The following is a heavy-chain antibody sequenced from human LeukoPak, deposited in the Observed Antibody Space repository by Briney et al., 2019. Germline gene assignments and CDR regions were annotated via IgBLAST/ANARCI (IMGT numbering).Heavy chain of an antibody. Sequence: PGGSLRLSCAASGLTFDDYAMHWVRQAPGKGLEWVSLISWDGGSTYYADAVKGRFTISRDNSKNSLYLQVNSLRAEDTALYYCAKGRLGRSADYWGQGALVTVSS. J-gene: IGHJ4*02. CDR3: AKGRLGRSADY. D-gene: IGHD3-16*01. V-gene: IGHV3-43D*03. CDR1: GLTFDDYA. CDR2: ISWDGGST.